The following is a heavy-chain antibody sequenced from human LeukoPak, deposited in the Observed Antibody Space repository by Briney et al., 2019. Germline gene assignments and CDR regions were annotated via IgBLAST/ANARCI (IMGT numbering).Heavy chain of an antibody. CDR2: ISGSGGST. CDR3: GMIVVVNYYGMDV. CDR1: GFPFSSYA. J-gene: IGHJ6*02. V-gene: IGHV3-23*01. Sequence: AGGSLRLSCAASGFPFSSYAMSWVRQAPGKGLEWVSAISGSGGSTYYADSVKGRFTISRDNSKNTLYLQMNSLRAEDTAVYYCGMIVVVNYYGMDVWGQGTTVTVSS. D-gene: IGHD3-22*01.